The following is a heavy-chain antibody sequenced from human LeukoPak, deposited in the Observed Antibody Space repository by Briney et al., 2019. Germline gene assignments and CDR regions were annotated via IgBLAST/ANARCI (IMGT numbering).Heavy chain of an antibody. D-gene: IGHD5-24*01. CDR2: LSGYNRNT. Sequence: ASVKVSCKASGYTFTSYGISWVRQATGQGVDWMGWLSGYNRNTNYAQELHGGVTMTTDTSTSTVYMELRSLRSDDTAVYYCALMATAGYFDPWGQGNLVTVSS. V-gene: IGHV1-18*04. CDR3: ALMATAGYFDP. CDR1: GYTFTSYG. J-gene: IGHJ5*02.